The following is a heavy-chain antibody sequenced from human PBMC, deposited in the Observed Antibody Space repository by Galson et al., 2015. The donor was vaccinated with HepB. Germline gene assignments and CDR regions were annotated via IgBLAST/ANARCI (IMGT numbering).Heavy chain of an antibody. D-gene: IGHD6-13*01. CDR3: ARPIAAAVNNWFDP. Sequence: LSLTCTVSGGSISSSSYYWGWIRQPPGEGLEWIGSIYYSGSTYYNPSLKSRVTISVDTSKNQFSLKLSSVTAADTAVYYCARPIAAAVNNWFDPWGQGTLVTVSS. CDR2: IYYSGST. J-gene: IGHJ5*02. V-gene: IGHV4-39*01. CDR1: GGSISSSSYY.